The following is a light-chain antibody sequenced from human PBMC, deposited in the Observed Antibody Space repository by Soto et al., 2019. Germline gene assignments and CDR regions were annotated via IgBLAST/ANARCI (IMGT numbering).Light chain of an antibody. CDR2: AAS. CDR3: LQHNSYPLT. J-gene: IGKJ4*01. V-gene: IGKV1-17*01. CDR1: QGIRND. Sequence: MHMTQWCPALISSFREIVMISSRASQGIRNDLGWYQQRPGKAPKRLIYAASSLQSGVPSRFSGSGSGTQFTLTISSLQPEDFATYYCLQHNSYPLTFGGGTKVDI.